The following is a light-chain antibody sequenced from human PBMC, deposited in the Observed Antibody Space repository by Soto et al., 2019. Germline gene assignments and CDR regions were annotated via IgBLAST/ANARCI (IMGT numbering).Light chain of an antibody. J-gene: IGKJ5*01. V-gene: IGKV1-39*01. CDR1: QDITNS. Sequence: DIQMTQSPSSLSASVGDRVTITCQASQDITNSLNWYQQKPGKAPKLLIYEASSLQSGVPSRISGSGSGTDFTLTINILEPEDFAVYYCQQRNNWPITFGQGTRLEIK. CDR3: QQRNNWPIT. CDR2: EAS.